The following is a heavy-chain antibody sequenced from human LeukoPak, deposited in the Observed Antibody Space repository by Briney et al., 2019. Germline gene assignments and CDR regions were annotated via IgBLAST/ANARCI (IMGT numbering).Heavy chain of an antibody. V-gene: IGHV4-4*07. Sequence: SSETLSLTCTVSGGSISSYYWSWIRQPAGKGLEWIGRIYTSGSTNYNPSLKSRVTMSVDTSKNQFSLKLSSVTAADTAVYYCARDGPILYSSSCSWFDPWGQGTLVTVSS. CDR2: IYTSGST. CDR1: GGSISSYY. D-gene: IGHD6-13*01. CDR3: ARDGPILYSSSCSWFDP. J-gene: IGHJ5*02.